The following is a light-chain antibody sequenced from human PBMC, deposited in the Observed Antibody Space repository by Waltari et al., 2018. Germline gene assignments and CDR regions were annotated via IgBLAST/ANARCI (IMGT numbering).Light chain of an antibody. CDR3: QQYYDSPLT. CDR1: QSLFYNPNKRNY. Sequence: DIVMTQSPDSLTVSLGERATINCRSSQSLFYNPNKRNYLAWYQQKARQSPKLLISWASTRESGVPDRFSGSGSGTDFSLTISNLQAEDVAVYSCQQYYDSPLTFGGGTKVEIK. V-gene: IGKV4-1*01. J-gene: IGKJ4*01. CDR2: WAS.